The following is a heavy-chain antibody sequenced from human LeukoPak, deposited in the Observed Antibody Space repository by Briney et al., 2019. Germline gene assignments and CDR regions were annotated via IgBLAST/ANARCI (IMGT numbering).Heavy chain of an antibody. V-gene: IGHV3-23*01. CDR2: ISGSGGSS. CDR1: GFTFSSYA. Sequence: GGSLRLSCAASGFTFSSYAMSWVRQAPGKGLEWVSAISGSGGSSYSADSVKGRFTISRDNSKNTLYLQMNSLRAEDTAVYYCAKDPDYGDLLYFDYWGQGTLVTVSS. CDR3: AKDPDYGDLLYFDY. J-gene: IGHJ4*02. D-gene: IGHD4-17*01.